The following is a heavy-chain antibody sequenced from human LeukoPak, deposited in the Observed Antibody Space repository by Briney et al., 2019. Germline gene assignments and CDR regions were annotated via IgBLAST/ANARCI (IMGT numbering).Heavy chain of an antibody. CDR3: ARHETKQFWLGSGAFDL. D-gene: IGHD3-10*01. CDR1: GDSISNSNFY. Sequence: SQTLSLTCSVSGDSISNSNFYWSWIRQPAGKGLEWIGRIYTIGTTTYNPSLGGRVTISLDAPRNQVSLKLTSVTAADTAVYYCARHETKQFWLGSGAFDLWGQGTRVTVSS. V-gene: IGHV4-61*02. CDR2: IYTIGTT. J-gene: IGHJ3*01.